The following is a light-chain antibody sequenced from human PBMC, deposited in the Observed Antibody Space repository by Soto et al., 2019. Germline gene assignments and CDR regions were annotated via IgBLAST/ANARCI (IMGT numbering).Light chain of an antibody. CDR2: GTS. Sequence: ELVMTQSPATLSVSPGERATLSGLASQSVNNNLAWYQQKPGQAPRLLIYGTSSRATGIPDRFSGSGSGTDFTLPISILEPEDFAVYYCQQYGSSPPFTFGPGTKVDIK. V-gene: IGKV3-20*01. CDR3: QQYGSSPPFT. J-gene: IGKJ3*01. CDR1: QSVNNN.